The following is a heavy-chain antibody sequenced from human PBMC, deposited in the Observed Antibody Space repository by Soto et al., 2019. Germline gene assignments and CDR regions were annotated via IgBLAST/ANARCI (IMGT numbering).Heavy chain of an antibody. Sequence: VASVKVSCKASGYTFTGYYMHWVRQAPGQGLEWMGWINPNSGGTNYAQKFQGRVTMTRDTSISTAYMELSRLRSDDTAVYYCARAEGYSYGPYYYYYGMDVWGQGTTVTVSS. CDR3: ARAEGYSYGPYYYYYGMDV. CDR1: GYTFTGYY. D-gene: IGHD5-18*01. V-gene: IGHV1-2*02. J-gene: IGHJ6*02. CDR2: INPNSGGT.